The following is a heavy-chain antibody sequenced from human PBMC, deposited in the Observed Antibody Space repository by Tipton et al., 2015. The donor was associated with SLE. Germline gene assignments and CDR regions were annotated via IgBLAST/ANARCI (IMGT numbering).Heavy chain of an antibody. D-gene: IGHD3-3*01. V-gene: IGHV3-66*01. CDR3: ARETDFWSGFDY. CDR1: GFTVSSNY. J-gene: IGHJ4*02. Sequence: SLRLSCAASGFTVSSNYMSWVRQAPGKGLEWVSVIYSGGSTYYADSVKGGFTIFRDNSKNTLYLQMNSLRAEDTAVYYCARETDFWSGFDYWGQGTLVTVSS. CDR2: IYSGGST.